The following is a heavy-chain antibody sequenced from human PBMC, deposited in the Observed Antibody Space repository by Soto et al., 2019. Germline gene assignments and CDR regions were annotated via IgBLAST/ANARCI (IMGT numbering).Heavy chain of an antibody. CDR3: ANDRGWPAATIRGWDY. J-gene: IGHJ4*02. D-gene: IGHD2-15*01. Sequence: EVQLLEAGGGLVQPGGSLRLSCAASGFTFSSYAMSWVRQAPGKGLEWVSGIGGSGSSTYYADSVKGRFTISRDNSKNTLHVQMNSLRAEDTAVYYCANDRGWPAATIRGWDYWGQGTLVTVSS. CDR1: GFTFSSYA. CDR2: IGGSGSST. V-gene: IGHV3-23*01.